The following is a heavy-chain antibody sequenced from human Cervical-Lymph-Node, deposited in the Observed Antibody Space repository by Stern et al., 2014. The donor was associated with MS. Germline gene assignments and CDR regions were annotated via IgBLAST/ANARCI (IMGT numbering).Heavy chain of an antibody. CDR1: GYTFTSYY. V-gene: IGHV1-46*03. D-gene: IGHD5-18*01. CDR3: GTDRGHKYTYAMGDY. CDR2: INPSGGSI. Sequence: QVQLVQSGAEVKKPGASVKVSCKASGYTFTSYYMHWVRQAPGQGLEWMGLINPSGGSISYAQRFQGRVTLTSDTSTSTVYMELNSLRSDDTAVYYCGTDRGHKYTYAMGDYWGQGTLVTVSS. J-gene: IGHJ4*02.